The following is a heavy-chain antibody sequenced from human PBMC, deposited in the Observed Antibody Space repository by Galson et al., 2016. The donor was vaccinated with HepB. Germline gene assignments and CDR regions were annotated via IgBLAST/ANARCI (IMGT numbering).Heavy chain of an antibody. CDR2: IDGGGDK. D-gene: IGHD6-13*01. V-gene: IGHV2-70*01. J-gene: IGHJ6*02. Sequence: PALVKPTQTLTLTCTFSGFSLSTSGMRVIWIRQPPGKALEWLSLIDGGGDKYYSISLKTRLTISKDTSKNQVVLTMTNMDPVDTGTYYCARIRYTNTWYSYYCGVDVRGQGTAVTGSS. CDR3: ARIRYTNTWYSYYCGVDV. CDR1: GFSLSTSGMR.